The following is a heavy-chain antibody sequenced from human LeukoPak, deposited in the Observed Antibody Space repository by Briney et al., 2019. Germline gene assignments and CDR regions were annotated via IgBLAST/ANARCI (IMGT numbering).Heavy chain of an antibody. CDR2: MNPNSGNT. CDR1: GYTFTSYD. D-gene: IGHD2-15*01. V-gene: IGHV1-8*01. J-gene: IGHJ4*02. CDR3: ARAAVNGGRSDY. Sequence: ASVKVSCKASGYTFTSYDINWVRQATGQGLEWMGWMNPNSGNTGYAQKFQGRVTMTRNTSISTAYMELSSLRSDDTAVYYCARAAVNGGRSDYWGQGTLVTVSS.